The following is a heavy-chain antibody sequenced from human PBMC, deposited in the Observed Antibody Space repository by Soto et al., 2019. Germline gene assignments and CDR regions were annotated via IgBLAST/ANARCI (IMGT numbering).Heavy chain of an antibody. J-gene: IGHJ3*02. CDR1: GFTFSSYA. D-gene: IGHD3-10*01. CDR2: ISYDGSNK. V-gene: IGHV3-30-3*01. Sequence: QVQLVESGGGVVQPGRSLRLSCAASGFTFSSYAMHWVRQAPGKGLEWVAVISYDGSNKYYAHSVKGRFTISRDNSKNTLYLQMNSLRAEDTAVYYCARKVSGSGSAFDIWGQGTMVTVSS. CDR3: ARKVSGSGSAFDI.